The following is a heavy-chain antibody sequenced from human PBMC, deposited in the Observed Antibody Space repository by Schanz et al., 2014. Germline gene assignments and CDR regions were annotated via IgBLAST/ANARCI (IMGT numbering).Heavy chain of an antibody. D-gene: IGHD3-16*02. CDR2: IFFSGSA. V-gene: IGHV4-30-4*07. CDR3: ARLSRYYGLDV. CDR1: GGSISSGGYS. J-gene: IGHJ6*02. Sequence: QVQLQESGPGLVKPSQTLSLTCAVSGGSISSGGYSWSWIRQPPGKGLEWIGCIFFSGSAYYNPSVKSGVTISVDPSKNQISLRLSSVTAADTAVYYCARLSRYYGLDVWGQGTTVTVSS.